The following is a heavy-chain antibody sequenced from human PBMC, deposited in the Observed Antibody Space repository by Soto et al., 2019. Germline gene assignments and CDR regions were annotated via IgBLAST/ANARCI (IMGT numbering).Heavy chain of an antibody. Sequence: SETLSLTCAVYGGSFSGYYWSWIRQPPGKGLEWIGEINHSGSTNYNPSLKSRVTISVDTSKNQFSMKLSSVTAADTAVYYCAGGDIVVVVAATHYYYGIDVWGQGTTVTVSS. CDR2: INHSGST. V-gene: IGHV4-34*01. D-gene: IGHD2-15*01. J-gene: IGHJ6*02. CDR3: AGGDIVVVVAATHYYYGIDV. CDR1: GGSFSGYY.